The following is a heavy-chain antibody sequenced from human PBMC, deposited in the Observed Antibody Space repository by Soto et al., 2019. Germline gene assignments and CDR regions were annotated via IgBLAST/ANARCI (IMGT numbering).Heavy chain of an antibody. D-gene: IGHD3-3*01. CDR3: ASAYYDFWSGKQNNWFDP. Sequence: QLQLQESGPGLVKPSETLSLTCTVSGGSISSSSYYWGWIRQPPGKGLEWIGSIYYSGSTYYNPSLQSRVTISVDTSKNQFSLKLSSVTAADTAVYYCASAYYDFWSGKQNNWFDPWGQGTLVTVSS. CDR2: IYYSGST. J-gene: IGHJ5*02. CDR1: GGSISSSSYY. V-gene: IGHV4-39*01.